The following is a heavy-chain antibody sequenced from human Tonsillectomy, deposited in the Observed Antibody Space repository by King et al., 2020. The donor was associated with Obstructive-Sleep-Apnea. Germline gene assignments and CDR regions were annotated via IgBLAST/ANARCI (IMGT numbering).Heavy chain of an antibody. CDR2: IYYSGST. Sequence: QLQESGPGLVKPSETLSLICTVSGGSISTYYWSWIRQPPGKGLERIGYIYYSGSTNYNPSLKSRVTISVDTSKNQFSLKLSSVTAADTAVYYCARHADYGDQYYFHYWGQGTLVTVSS. D-gene: IGHD4-17*01. J-gene: IGHJ4*02. CDR1: GGSISTYY. V-gene: IGHV4-59*08. CDR3: ARHADYGDQYYFHY.